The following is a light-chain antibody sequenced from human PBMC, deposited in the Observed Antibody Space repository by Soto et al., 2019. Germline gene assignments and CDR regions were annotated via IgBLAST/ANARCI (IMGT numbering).Light chain of an antibody. CDR1: QTVGEY. CDR3: QQHNGWPLT. J-gene: IGKJ4*01. CDR2: FAS. Sequence: EIVMTQSPATLSVSPGERVTLSCRASQTVGEYLAWYQQKPGQAPRLLIYFASIRVIGIPGRFSGSGSGTEFTLTISSLQSEDFAVYYCQQHNGWPLTFGGGTKVEFK. V-gene: IGKV3D-15*01.